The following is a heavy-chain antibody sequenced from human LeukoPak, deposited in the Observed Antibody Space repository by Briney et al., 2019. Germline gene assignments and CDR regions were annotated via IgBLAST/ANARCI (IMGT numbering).Heavy chain of an antibody. CDR2: IYYSGST. D-gene: IGHD3-10*01. V-gene: IGHV4-59*08. CDR3: ARHSGYYGSNGMDV. J-gene: IGHJ6*02. CDR1: GGSFSGYH. Sequence: SETLSLTCAVFGGSFSGYHWSWIRQPPGKGLEWVGYIYYSGSTNYNPSLKSRVTISVDTSKNQFSLKLSSVTAADTAVYYCARHSGYYGSNGMDVWGQGTTVTVSS.